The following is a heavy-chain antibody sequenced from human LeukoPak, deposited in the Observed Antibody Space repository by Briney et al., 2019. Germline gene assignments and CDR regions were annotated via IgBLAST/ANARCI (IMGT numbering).Heavy chain of an antibody. V-gene: IGHV1-18*01. CDR2: ISAYNGNT. CDR1: GYTFTSYG. J-gene: IGHJ4*02. D-gene: IGHD1-26*01. Sequence: ASVKVSCKASGYTFTSYGISWVRQAPGQGLEWMGWISAYNGNTNYAQKLQGRVTMTTDTSTSTAYMELRSLRSDDTAVYYCARDSGRVGASTTNDYWGQGTLVIVSS. CDR3: ARDSGRVGASTTNDY.